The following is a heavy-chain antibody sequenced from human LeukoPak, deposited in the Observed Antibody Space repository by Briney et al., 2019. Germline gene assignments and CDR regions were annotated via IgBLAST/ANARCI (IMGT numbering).Heavy chain of an antibody. CDR3: VQLVYRGYGPADY. D-gene: IGHD5-12*01. CDR2: ISGSGGST. Sequence: GGSLRLYCRASVYTYRSFAIRWVRQAPGKGLEWVSAISGSGGSTYYADSVKGRFTISRDNSKNTLFLQVNSLRAEETAVYYCVQLVYRGYGPADYWRQGAPVTVSS. J-gene: IGHJ4*02. CDR1: VYTYRSFA. V-gene: IGHV3-23*01.